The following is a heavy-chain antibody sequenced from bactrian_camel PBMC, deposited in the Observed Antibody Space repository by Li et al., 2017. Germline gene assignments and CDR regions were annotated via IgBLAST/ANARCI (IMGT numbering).Heavy chain of an antibody. Sequence: HVQLVESGGGSVQAGGSLRLSCAASGYTYSTYCMGWFRQPPGKEREGVARMTNTGSIDYADYVKGRFTISRDNAKNTLYLQMNELKPDDTGMYYCAVDWTDSGNWFRLRPTAYGYWGQGTQVTVS. CDR1: GYTYSTYC. CDR2: MTNTGSI. V-gene: IGHV3S57*01. CDR3: AVDWTDSGNWFRLRPTAYGY. J-gene: IGHJ6*01. D-gene: IGHD2*01.